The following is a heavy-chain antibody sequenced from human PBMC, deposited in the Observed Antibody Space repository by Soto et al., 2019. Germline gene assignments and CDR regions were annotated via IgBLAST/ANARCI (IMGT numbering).Heavy chain of an antibody. CDR3: VRDQKYFRVNGNWFDS. Sequence: QVQLMQSGTEVKKPGASVTVSCKASGYTSADFGISWVRQAPGQGLEWMGWFSGNNGASNPAPKVQGRITMTLDTSTGVSYMALRSLRSDDTAIYYCVRDQKYFRVNGNWFDSWGQGTLVSVSS. D-gene: IGHD2-2*01. J-gene: IGHJ5*01. CDR1: GYTSADFG. CDR2: FSGNNGAS. V-gene: IGHV1-18*04.